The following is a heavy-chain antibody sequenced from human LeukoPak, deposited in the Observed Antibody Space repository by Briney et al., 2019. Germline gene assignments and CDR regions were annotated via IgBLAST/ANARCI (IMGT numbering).Heavy chain of an antibody. CDR1: GFNFIDYS. CDR3: ARDHRYAFDN. V-gene: IGHV3-48*01. CDR2: IGISSGNT. Sequence: GGSLRLSRAASGFNFIDYSMNWVRQAPGKGLEWISYIGISSGNTKYADSVKGRFTISRDKARNSLYLQMNSLRVEDTAMYYCARDHRYAFDNWGHGTLVTVSS. J-gene: IGHJ4*01. D-gene: IGHD5-12*01.